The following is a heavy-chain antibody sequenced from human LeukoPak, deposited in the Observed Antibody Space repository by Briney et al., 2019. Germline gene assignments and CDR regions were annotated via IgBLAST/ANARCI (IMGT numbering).Heavy chain of an antibody. CDR1: GYTFTSYD. CDR2: INTNTGNP. J-gene: IGHJ6*03. Sequence: ASVKVSCKASGYTFTSYDINWVRQATGQGPEWLGWINTNTGNPTYAQGFTGRFVFSLDTSVSTAYLQISSLKAEDTAVYYCARGRIAVAGYYYYYMDVWGKGTTVTVSS. D-gene: IGHD6-19*01. V-gene: IGHV7-4-1*02. CDR3: ARGRIAVAGYYYYYMDV.